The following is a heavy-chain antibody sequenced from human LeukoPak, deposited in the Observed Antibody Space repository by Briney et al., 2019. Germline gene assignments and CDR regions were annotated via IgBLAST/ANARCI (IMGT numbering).Heavy chain of an antibody. CDR2: IYYGGST. CDR3: ARCVAVAAKYYFDY. J-gene: IGHJ4*02. CDR1: GGSISTTNYY. Sequence: NASETLSLTCTVSGGSISTTNYYWGWIRQPPGKGLEWFVSIYYGGSTYYNPPLKSRLTISVDTSKNQFSLKVDSVTAADTAVYSCARCVAVAAKYYFDYWGQGTLVTISS. D-gene: IGHD6-13*01. V-gene: IGHV4-39*01.